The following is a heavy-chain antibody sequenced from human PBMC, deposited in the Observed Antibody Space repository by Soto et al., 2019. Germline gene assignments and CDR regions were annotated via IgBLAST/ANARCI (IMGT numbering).Heavy chain of an antibody. V-gene: IGHV4-39*01. J-gene: IGHJ6*02. CDR3: ARRYSNRWYGYYYYGMDV. Sequence: SETLSLTCTVSGGSISSSSYYWGWIRQPPEKGLEWIGSIYYSGSTYYNQSLKSRVTISVDTSKNQFSLNLRSVTAADTAVYYPARRYSNRWYGYYYYGMDVWGQAATVNVS. CDR1: GGSISSSSYY. CDR2: IYYSGST. D-gene: IGHD6-13*01.